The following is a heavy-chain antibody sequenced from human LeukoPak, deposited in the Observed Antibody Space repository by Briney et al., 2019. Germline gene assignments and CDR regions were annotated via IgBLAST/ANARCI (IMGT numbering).Heavy chain of an antibody. CDR1: GFTFSDYY. CDR3: ARDSPYSSSSPFDY. CDR2: ISSSGSTI. Sequence: PGGSLRLSCAASGFTFSDYYMSWIRQAPGKGLEWVSYISSSGSTIYYADSVKGRFTISRDNAKNSLYLQMNSLRAEDTAVYYCARDSPYSSSSPFDYWGQGTLVTVSS. V-gene: IGHV3-11*04. J-gene: IGHJ4*02. D-gene: IGHD6-6*01.